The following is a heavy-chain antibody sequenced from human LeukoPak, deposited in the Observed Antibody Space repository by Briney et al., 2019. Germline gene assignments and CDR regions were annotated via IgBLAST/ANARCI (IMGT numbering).Heavy chain of an antibody. D-gene: IGHD6-19*01. CDR3: TRDLDSSAWYGD. CDR1: GFTFSNYW. J-gene: IGHJ4*02. V-gene: IGHV3-74*01. CDR2: VSSDGSIT. Sequence: GGSLRLSCAAYGFTFSNYWMHWVRQAPGKGLVWVSRVSSDGSITTYADSVKGRFTISRDNAKNTLYLQMNSLRAEDTAVYYCTRDLDSSAWYGDWGQGTLVTVSS.